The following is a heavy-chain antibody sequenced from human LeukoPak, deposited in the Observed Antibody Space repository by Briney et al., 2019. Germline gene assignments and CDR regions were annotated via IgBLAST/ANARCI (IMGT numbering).Heavy chain of an antibody. Sequence: QPGGSLRLSCEASGFSFSAAWVTWVRQAPGKGLEWVATIKNDGSDKYYVDSVKGRFTLSRDNAKNSVYLQMNSLRVEDTAVYYCVNLGYSDGGQGTLVTVSS. J-gene: IGHJ4*02. V-gene: IGHV3-7*01. D-gene: IGHD5-12*01. CDR2: IKNDGSDK. CDR1: GFSFSAAW. CDR3: VNLGYSD.